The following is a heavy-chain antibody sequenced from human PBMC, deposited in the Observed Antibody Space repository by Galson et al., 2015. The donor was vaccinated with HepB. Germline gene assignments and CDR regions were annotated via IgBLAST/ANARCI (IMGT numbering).Heavy chain of an antibody. J-gene: IGHJ6*02. CDR1: GGTFSSYA. CDR2: IIPIFGTA. CDR3: ARGGTRLRLGDYYYYYGMDV. V-gene: IGHV1-69*05. Sequence: SVKVSCKASGGTFSSYAISWVRQAPGQGLEWMGGIIPIFGTANYAQKFQGRVTITTDESTSTAYMELSSLRSEDTAVYYCARGGTRLRLGDYYYYYGMDVWGQGTMVTVSS. D-gene: IGHD4-17*01.